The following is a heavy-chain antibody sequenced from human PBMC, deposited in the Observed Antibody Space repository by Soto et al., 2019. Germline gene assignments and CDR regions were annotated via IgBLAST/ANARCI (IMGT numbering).Heavy chain of an antibody. CDR3: SKDDVYCSGGRCYGAPMDV. CDR1: GFTVSSHY. V-gene: IGHV3-66*01. Sequence: EVQLVESGGDLVQPGGSLRLSCAASGFTVSSHYMNWVRQAPGKGLEWVSLIQSGGSTFYADSVKGRFTIPRDNSKTTLFLQTNSLRVEDTAMYYCSKDDVYCSGGRCYGAPMDVWGRGTTVTVSS. CDR2: IQSGGST. J-gene: IGHJ6*03. D-gene: IGHD2-15*01.